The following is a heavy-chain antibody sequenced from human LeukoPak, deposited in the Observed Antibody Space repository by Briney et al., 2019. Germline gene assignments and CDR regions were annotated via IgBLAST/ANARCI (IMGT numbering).Heavy chain of an antibody. J-gene: IGHJ4*02. CDR2: ISYDGSNK. D-gene: IGHD3-10*01. V-gene: IGHV3-30*18. CDR3: AKDPRTYYYGSGTYYLDY. CDR1: GFTFSSYG. Sequence: GRSLRLSCAASGFTFSSYGMHWVRQAPGKGLEWVAIISYDGSNKYHADSVKGRFTISRDNSKNTLYLQMNSLRAEDTAVYYCAKDPRTYYYGSGTYYLDYWGQGTLVTVSS.